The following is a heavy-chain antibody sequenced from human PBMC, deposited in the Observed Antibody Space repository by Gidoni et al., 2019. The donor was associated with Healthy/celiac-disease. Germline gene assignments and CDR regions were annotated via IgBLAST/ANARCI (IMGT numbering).Heavy chain of an antibody. J-gene: IGHJ3*02. Sequence: EVQLVESGGGLVKPGRSLRISCTASGFTFGDYAMSWFRQAPGKGLEWVGFIRSKAYGGTTEYAASVKGRFTISRDDSKSIAYLQMNSLKTEDTAVYYCTRVQYYYDSNGSGDIWGQGTMVTVSS. CDR3: TRVQYYYDSNGSGDI. CDR2: IRSKAYGGTT. D-gene: IGHD3-22*01. V-gene: IGHV3-49*05. CDR1: GFTFGDYA.